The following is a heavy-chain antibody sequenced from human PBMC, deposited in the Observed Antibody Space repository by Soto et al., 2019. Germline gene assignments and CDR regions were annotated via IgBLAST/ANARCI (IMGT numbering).Heavy chain of an antibody. Sequence: QVQLVESGGGVVQPGRSLRLSCAASGFTFSSYGMHWVRQAPGKGLEWVAVISYDGSNKYYADSVKGRFTISRDNSKNTLYLQMNSLGAEDTAVYYCAKDPSTLWGQGTLVTVSS. J-gene: IGHJ4*02. CDR3: AKDPSTL. CDR1: GFTFSSYG. CDR2: ISYDGSNK. V-gene: IGHV3-30*18.